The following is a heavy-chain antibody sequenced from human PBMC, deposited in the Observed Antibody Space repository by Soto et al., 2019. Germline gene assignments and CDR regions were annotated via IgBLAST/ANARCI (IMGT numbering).Heavy chain of an antibody. CDR1: GYTLTSYG. CDR2: ISAYNGNT. CDR3: ARRGGCSSTSCHIAPDDYYMDV. V-gene: IGHV1-18*01. J-gene: IGHJ6*03. D-gene: IGHD2-2*01. Sequence: ASVKVSCKASGYTLTSYGISWVRQAPGQGLEWMGWISAYNGNTNYAQKLQGRVTMTTDTSTSTAYMELRSLRSDDTAVYYCARRGGCSSTSCHIAPDDYYMDVWGKGTTVTVSS.